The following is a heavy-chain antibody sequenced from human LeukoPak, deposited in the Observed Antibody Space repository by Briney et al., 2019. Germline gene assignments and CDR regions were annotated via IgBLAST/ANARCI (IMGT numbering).Heavy chain of an antibody. D-gene: IGHD1-1*01. J-gene: IGHJ4*02. CDR3: ARRGVKTTRFDY. Sequence: SETLSLTCTDSGGSINTYYWSWIRQPPGKGLEWMGYLYNSGTTNYNPSLKSRVSISGDTSKNQFSLKLISVTAADTAVYYCARRGVKTTRFDYWGQGILVTVSS. CDR2: LYNSGTT. CDR1: GGSINTYY. V-gene: IGHV4-59*01.